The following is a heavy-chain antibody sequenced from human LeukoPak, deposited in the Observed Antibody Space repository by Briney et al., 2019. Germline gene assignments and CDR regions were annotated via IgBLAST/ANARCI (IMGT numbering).Heavy chain of an antibody. D-gene: IGHD5-18*01. Sequence: SETLSLTCTVSGGSLNNDYFTWIRQPAGKGLEWIGRIHFGGTTNYNPSFGSRLTLSIDTSKKEISLRLTSVTAADTALYYCVRDNESAYKRGYGYFFYYMDKWGKGTTVIVSS. V-gene: IGHV4-4*07. CDR2: IHFGGTT. CDR1: GGSLNNDY. J-gene: IGHJ6*03. CDR3: VRDNESAYKRGYGYFFYYMDK.